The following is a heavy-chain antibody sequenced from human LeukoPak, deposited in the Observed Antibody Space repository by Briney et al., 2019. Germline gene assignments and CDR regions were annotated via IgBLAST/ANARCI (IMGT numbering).Heavy chain of an antibody. CDR3: ARDDNWNDVGFDY. Sequence: PGGSLRLSCAASGFTFSSYSMNWVRQAPGKGLEWVSSISSSSSYIYYADSVKGRFTISRDNAKNSLYLQMNSLRAEDTAVYHCARDDNWNDVGFDYWGQGTLVTVSS. CDR2: ISSSSSYI. V-gene: IGHV3-21*01. D-gene: IGHD1-1*01. J-gene: IGHJ4*02. CDR1: GFTFSSYS.